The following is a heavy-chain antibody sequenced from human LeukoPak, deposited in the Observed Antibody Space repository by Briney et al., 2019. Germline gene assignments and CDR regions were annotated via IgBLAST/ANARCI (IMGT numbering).Heavy chain of an antibody. CDR1: GYTFTVYY. J-gene: IGHJ4*02. D-gene: IGHD3-22*01. Sequence: ASVKVSCKASGYTFTVYYMHWVRQAPGQGLEWMGWINPNSGGTNYAQKFQGRVTMTRDTSISTAYMELSRLRSDDTAVYYCARRGPDSSGYYYLYDYWGQGTLVTVSS. V-gene: IGHV1-2*02. CDR2: INPNSGGT. CDR3: ARRGPDSSGYYYLYDY.